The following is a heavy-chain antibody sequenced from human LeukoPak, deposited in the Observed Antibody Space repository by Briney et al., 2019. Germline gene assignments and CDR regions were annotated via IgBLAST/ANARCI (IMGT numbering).Heavy chain of an antibody. CDR1: GVTFSSYW. J-gene: IGHJ6*02. Sequence: GGSLRLSCAASGVTFSSYWMNGARQAPGKGREWVASINHNGNVNYYVDSVKGRFTISRDNAKNSLYLKMNSLRAEDTAVYYCARDLDSSGYYPYYYYGMDVWGQGTTVTVSS. D-gene: IGHD3-22*01. V-gene: IGHV3-7*01. CDR3: ARDLDSSGYYPYYYYGMDV. CDR2: INHNGNVN.